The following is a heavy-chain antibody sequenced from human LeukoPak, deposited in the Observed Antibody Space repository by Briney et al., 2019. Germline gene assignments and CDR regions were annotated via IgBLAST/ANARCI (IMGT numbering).Heavy chain of an antibody. D-gene: IGHD3-22*01. CDR3: AKRGVVIRVILVGFHKEAYYFDS. Sequence: GGSLRLSCAASGFTFSSYWMSWVRQAPGKGLEWVAGISDSGGSTNYADSVKGRFTISRDNPKNTLYLQMNSLRAEDTAVYFCAKRGVVIRVILVGFHKEAYYFDSWGQGALVTVSS. CDR1: GFTFSSYW. CDR2: ISDSGGST. V-gene: IGHV3-23*01. J-gene: IGHJ4*02.